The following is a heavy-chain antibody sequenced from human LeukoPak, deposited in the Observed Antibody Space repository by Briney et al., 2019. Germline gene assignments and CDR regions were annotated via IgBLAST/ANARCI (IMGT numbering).Heavy chain of an antibody. V-gene: IGHV5-51*01. CDR2: IYPGDSDT. CDR3: ASRTGDYDFWSGYYAAY. J-gene: IGHJ4*02. CDR1: GYSFTSYW. D-gene: IGHD3-3*01. Sequence: GESLKISCKGSGYSFTSYWIGWVRQMPGKGLEWMGIIYPGDSDTRYSPSFQGQVTISADKSISTAYLQWSSLKASDTAMYYCASRTGDYDFWSGYYAAYWGQGTLVTVSS.